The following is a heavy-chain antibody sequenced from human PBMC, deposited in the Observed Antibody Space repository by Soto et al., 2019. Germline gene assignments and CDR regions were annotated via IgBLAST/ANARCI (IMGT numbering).Heavy chain of an antibody. V-gene: IGHV3-23*01. CDR1: GFPLGTHD. CDR3: ARAKTYYGSKGWFDP. J-gene: IGHJ5*02. CDR2: ISGPGDKT. Sequence: PGGSLRLSCSASGFPLGTHDMVWVRQAPGTGLEWVSSISGPGDKTYYSNAVTGRFTISRDNSKNTLHLQMESLRAEDTAIYYCARAKTYYGSKGWFDPWGQGTLVTVSS. D-gene: IGHD3-22*01.